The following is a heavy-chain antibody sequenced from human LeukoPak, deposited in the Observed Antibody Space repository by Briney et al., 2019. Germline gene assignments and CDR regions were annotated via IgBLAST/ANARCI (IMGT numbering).Heavy chain of an antibody. Sequence: SETLSLTCTVSGGSISSYYWSWIRQPPGKGLEWIGYIYYSGRTNYNPSLKSRVTISVDTSKNQFSLKLSSVTAADTAVYYCASRGADCGGDCYSFGTWGQGTLVTVSS. V-gene: IGHV4-59*08. CDR3: ASRGADCGGDCYSFGT. J-gene: IGHJ4*02. CDR2: IYYSGRT. CDR1: GGSISSYY. D-gene: IGHD2-21*02.